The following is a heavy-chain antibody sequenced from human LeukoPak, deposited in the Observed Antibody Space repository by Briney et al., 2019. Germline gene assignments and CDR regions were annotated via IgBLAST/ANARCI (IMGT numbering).Heavy chain of an antibody. CDR1: GYTFTSYG. V-gene: IGHV1-18*01. J-gene: IGHJ4*02. CDR2: ISAYNGNT. CDR3: ASTSMEVGATQFDY. D-gene: IGHD1-26*01. Sequence: ASVKVSCKASGYTFTSYGISWVRQAPGQGLEWMGWISAYNGNTNYAQKLQGRVTMTTDTSTNTAYMELRSLRSDDTAVYFCASTSMEVGATQFDYWGQGTLVTVSS.